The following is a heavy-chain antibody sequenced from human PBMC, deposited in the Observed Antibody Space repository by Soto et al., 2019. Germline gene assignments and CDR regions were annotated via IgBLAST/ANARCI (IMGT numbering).Heavy chain of an antibody. J-gene: IGHJ2*01. Sequence: EVQLVESGGRLVQPGGSLTLSCAASGFSFSNYWMYWVRQAPGKGLVWVSRIHCDGVNTRYADSVNGRFTISRDNAKYTLKIHWDRLIVDGTALYHWARDCYTLPAVIGRGGHWYFDLWGRGQLVNVSS. CDR3: ARDCYTLPAVIGRGGHWYFDL. D-gene: IGHD3-16*02. CDR1: GFSFSNYW. V-gene: IGHV3-74*01. CDR2: IHCDGVNT.